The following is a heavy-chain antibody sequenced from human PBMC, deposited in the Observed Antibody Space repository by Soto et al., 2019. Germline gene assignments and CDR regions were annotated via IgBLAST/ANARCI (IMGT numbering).Heavy chain of an antibody. CDR2: IYHTGTT. J-gene: IGHJ6*01. Sequence: QVQLQESGPGLVKPSGTLSLTCAVSGGSISSSNWWSWVRQSPGKGLEWIGEIYHTGTTNYNPSLKSRVTISVDMSKKQFSLNLTSVAAADTGLYYCARDGAYYRPGYGMDVWGQGTTVIVSS. V-gene: IGHV4-4*02. CDR1: GGSISSSNW. CDR3: ARDGAYYRPGYGMDV. D-gene: IGHD3-10*01.